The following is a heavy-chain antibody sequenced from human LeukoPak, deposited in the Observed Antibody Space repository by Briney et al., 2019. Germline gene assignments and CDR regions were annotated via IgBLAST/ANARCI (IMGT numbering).Heavy chain of an antibody. CDR3: ARDPRYCSSTSCYGISNWFDP. D-gene: IGHD2-2*01. Sequence: PGGSLRLSCAASGFTFSSYSMNWVRQAPGKGLEWVSSISSSSSYIYYADSVKGRFTISRDNAKNSLYLQMNSLRAEDTAVYYCARDPRYCSSTSCYGISNWFDPWGQGTLVTVSS. CDR1: GFTFSSYS. CDR2: ISSSSSYI. V-gene: IGHV3-21*01. J-gene: IGHJ5*02.